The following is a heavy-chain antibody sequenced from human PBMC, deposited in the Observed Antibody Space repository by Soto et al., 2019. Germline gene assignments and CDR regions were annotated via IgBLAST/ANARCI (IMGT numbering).Heavy chain of an antibody. CDR3: ARAYGDYVFDY. J-gene: IGHJ4*02. CDR2: IYDGGTT. CDR1: GGSISSAAYC. V-gene: IGHV4-30-4*02. Sequence: PSETLSLTCTVSGGSISSAAYCWSWIRQSPDKGLEWIGHIYDGGTTYSSPSLKGRVTISADTSETQFSLKLSSVTAADTAVYYCARAYGDYVFDYWGQGTLVTVSS. D-gene: IGHD4-17*01.